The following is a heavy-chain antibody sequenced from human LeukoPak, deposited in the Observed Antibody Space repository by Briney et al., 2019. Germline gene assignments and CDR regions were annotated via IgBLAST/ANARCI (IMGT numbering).Heavy chain of an antibody. V-gene: IGHV1-69*04. J-gene: IGHJ5*02. CDR1: GGTFSSYT. CDR2: IIPILGIA. CDR3: ARDHQVGHYYGSGTGGSWFDP. D-gene: IGHD3-10*01. Sequence: SVKVSCKASGGTFSSYTISWVRQAPGQGLEWMGRIIPILGIANYAQKLQGRVTITADKSTSTAYMELSSLRSEDTAVYYCARDHQVGHYYGSGTGGSWFDPWGQGTLVTVSS.